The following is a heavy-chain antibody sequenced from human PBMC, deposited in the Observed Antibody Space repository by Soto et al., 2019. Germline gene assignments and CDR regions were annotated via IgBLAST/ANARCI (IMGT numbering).Heavy chain of an antibody. J-gene: IGHJ4*02. CDR3: AKGSEAARQELDY. Sequence: QVQLVESGGGVVQPGRSLRLSCAASGFTFSTYGFHWVRQAPGKGPEWVAVISIDGINKYYADSVKGRFTISRDNSKNTLYRQMNSLRADDTAVYYCAKGSEAARQELDYWGQGTLVTVSS. V-gene: IGHV3-30*18. CDR2: ISIDGINK. D-gene: IGHD6-6*01. CDR1: GFTFSTYG.